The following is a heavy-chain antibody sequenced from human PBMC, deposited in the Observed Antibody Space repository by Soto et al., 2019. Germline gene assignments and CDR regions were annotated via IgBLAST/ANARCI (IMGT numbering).Heavy chain of an antibody. CDR3: ARAYYDFWSGRVYFDY. V-gene: IGHV3-48*01. D-gene: IGHD3-3*01. CDR1: GFTFSSYS. J-gene: IGHJ4*02. Sequence: EVQLVESGGGLVQPGGSLRLSCAASGFTFSSYSMNWVRQAPGKGLEWVSYISSSSSTIYYADSVKGRFTISRDNAKNSLYLQMNSLRAEDTAVYYCARAYYDFWSGRVYFDYWGQATLVTVSS. CDR2: ISSSSSTI.